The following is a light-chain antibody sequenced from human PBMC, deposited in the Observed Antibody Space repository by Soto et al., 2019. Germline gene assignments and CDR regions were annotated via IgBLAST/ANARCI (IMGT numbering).Light chain of an antibody. CDR3: QQYNDYPIT. V-gene: IGKV1D-16*01. CDR2: DAS. J-gene: IGKJ4*01. Sequence: DIPMTQSPSSLSASIGDRVTITCRASQDIARRLVWFQQKPGKAPQSLIYDASSLQSGVPSRFSGSGSGRDFSLTISGLQPEDVATYYCQQYNDYPITFGGGTKVEI. CDR1: QDIARR.